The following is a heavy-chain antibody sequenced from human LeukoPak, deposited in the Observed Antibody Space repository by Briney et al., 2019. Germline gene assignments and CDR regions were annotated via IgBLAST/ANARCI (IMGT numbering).Heavy chain of an antibody. CDR3: ARGEPGIAAAGTADY. D-gene: IGHD6-13*01. V-gene: IGHV3-43*01. CDR2: ISWDGGST. Sequence: PGGSLRLSCAASGFTFDDYTMHWVRQAPGKGLEWVSLISWDGGSTYYADSVKGRFTISRDNSKNSLYLQMNSLRTEDTALYYCARGEPGIAAAGTADYWGQGTLVTVSS. CDR1: GFTFDDYT. J-gene: IGHJ4*02.